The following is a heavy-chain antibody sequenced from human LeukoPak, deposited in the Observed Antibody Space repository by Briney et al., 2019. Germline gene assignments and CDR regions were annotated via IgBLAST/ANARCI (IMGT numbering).Heavy chain of an antibody. CDR2: IYYSGST. J-gene: IGHJ5*02. CDR3: ARQILYYGSGSSPDWFDP. Sequence: PSETLSLTCTVSGGPISSSSYYWGWIRQPPGKGLEWIGSIYYSGSTYYNPSLKSRVTISVDTSKNQFSLKLSSVTAADTAVYYCARQILYYGSGSSPDWFDPWGQGTLVTVSS. D-gene: IGHD3-10*01. V-gene: IGHV4-39*01. CDR1: GGPISSSSYY.